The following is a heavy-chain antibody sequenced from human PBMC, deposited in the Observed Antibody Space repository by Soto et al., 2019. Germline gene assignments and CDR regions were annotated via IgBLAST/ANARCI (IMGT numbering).Heavy chain of an antibody. D-gene: IGHD3-3*01. J-gene: IGHJ4*02. CDR3: ARDRSASYDIWSGDDY. CDR2: IKQDGSEK. Sequence: EVQLVESGGALVQPGGSLTLSCAASGFTFSSYWMSWVRQAPGKGLEWVANIKQDGSEKYYVDSVKGRFTISRDNAKNSLYLQMNSLRAEDTAVYYCARDRSASYDIWSGDDYWGQGTLVTVSS. V-gene: IGHV3-7*03. CDR1: GFTFSSYW.